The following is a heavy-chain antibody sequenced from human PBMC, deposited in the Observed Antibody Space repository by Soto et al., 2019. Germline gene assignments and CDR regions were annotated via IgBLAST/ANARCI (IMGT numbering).Heavy chain of an antibody. J-gene: IGHJ3*01. CDR3: ARELSMVRGAADAFDL. Sequence: GASVKVSCKASGYTFTSYGVTWVRQAPGQGLEWMAWISADKEYTNYAQKFQGRVTMNTDTSTSTAYMELWSLRSDDTAVYYCARELSMVRGAADAFDLWG. D-gene: IGHD3-10*01. CDR1: GYTFTSYG. V-gene: IGHV1-18*01. CDR2: ISADKEYT.